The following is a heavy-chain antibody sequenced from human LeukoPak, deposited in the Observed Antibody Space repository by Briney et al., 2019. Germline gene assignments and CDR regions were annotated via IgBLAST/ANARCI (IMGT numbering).Heavy chain of an antibody. D-gene: IGHD6-13*01. J-gene: IGHJ4*02. CDR3: AEDHWSLRIAAAGHTADY. CDR1: GFTFSSYA. V-gene: IGHV3-30-3*01. CDR2: ISYDGSNK. Sequence: PGGSLRLSCAASGFTFSSYAMSWVRQAPGKGLEWVAVISYDGSNKYYADSVKGRFTISRDNSKNTLYLQMNSLRAEDTAVYYCAEDHWSLRIAAAGHTADYWGQGTLVTVSS.